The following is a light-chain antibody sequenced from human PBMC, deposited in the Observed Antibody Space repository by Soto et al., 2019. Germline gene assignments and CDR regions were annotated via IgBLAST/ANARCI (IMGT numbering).Light chain of an antibody. J-gene: IGKJ1*01. CDR3: QQYGSSPRT. V-gene: IGKV3-20*01. CDR2: GAS. Sequence: EIVLTQSPGTLSLSPGERATLSCRASQNIKSSSSAWYRQRPGQAPRLLMYGASSRATGIPDKFSGSGSGTDFTLTISRLEPEDFAVYFCQQYGSSPRTFGQGTKVDIK. CDR1: QNIKSSS.